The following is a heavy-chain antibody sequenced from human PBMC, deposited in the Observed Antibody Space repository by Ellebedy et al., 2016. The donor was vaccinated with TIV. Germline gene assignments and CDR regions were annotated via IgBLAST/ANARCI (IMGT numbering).Heavy chain of an antibody. J-gene: IGHJ4*02. CDR1: GFSFNTYW. CDR3: ARGDDYGDNAYPFDY. V-gene: IGHV3-74*01. Sequence: GESLKISCAASGFSFNTYWMHWVRQAPGKGPMWVSRISPDGMSVRYADSVKGRFTISRDNSKNTVYLHMSSLRADDTAVYYCARGDDYGDNAYPFDYWGQGTLVTVSS. D-gene: IGHD4-17*01. CDR2: ISPDGMSV.